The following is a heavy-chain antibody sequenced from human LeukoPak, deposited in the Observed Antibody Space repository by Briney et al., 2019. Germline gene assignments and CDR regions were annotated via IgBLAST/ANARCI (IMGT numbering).Heavy chain of an antibody. CDR3: AKMALASFWSDSFDT. V-gene: IGHV3-30*14. CDR2: ISNEGNNK. J-gene: IGHJ4*02. CDR1: GFTFSNYA. Sequence: GGSLRLSWVASGFTFSNYAMSWVRQAPGKGLQWFAVISNEGNNKYYSNSVKGGFTISRYYFRNTLYIQMSSLRAEDTAMYSCAKMALASFWSDSFDTWGQGTLVSVSS. D-gene: IGHD5-24*01.